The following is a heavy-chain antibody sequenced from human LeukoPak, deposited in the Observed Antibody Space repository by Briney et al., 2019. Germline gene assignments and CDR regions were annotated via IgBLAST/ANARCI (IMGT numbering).Heavy chain of an antibody. Sequence: GGSLRLSCVASGFSFSDYGMSWVRQVPGRGLEWVSAIGSNGGNIHYADSVRGRFTISRDNSKNTMYLEMSSLRAEDTALYYCGKDRGWFGGSLANFDYWGQGTLVTVSS. CDR1: GFSFSDYG. CDR2: IGSNGGNI. D-gene: IGHD3-10*01. V-gene: IGHV3-23*01. CDR3: GKDRGWFGGSLANFDY. J-gene: IGHJ4*02.